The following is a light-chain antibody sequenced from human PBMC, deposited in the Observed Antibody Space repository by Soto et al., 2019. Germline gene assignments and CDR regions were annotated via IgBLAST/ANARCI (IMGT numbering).Light chain of an antibody. CDR1: QTISNW. V-gene: IGKV1-5*01. CDR2: DAA. Sequence: DIQMTQSPSTLSASVGDRVTITCRASQTISNWLAWYQQKPGKAPKLLIYDAAKLESGVPSRFSGSGSGTEFTLTISSLQPDDFGTYYCQQYNSYAFTFGPVTKVDIK. CDR3: QQYNSYAFT. J-gene: IGKJ3*01.